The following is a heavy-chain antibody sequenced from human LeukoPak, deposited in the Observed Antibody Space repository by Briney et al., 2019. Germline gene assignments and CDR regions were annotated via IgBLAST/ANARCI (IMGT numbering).Heavy chain of an antibody. CDR3: ARDWVVANYGSGSLAY. Sequence: ASVKVSCKASGYTFTGYYMHWVRQAPGQGLEWMGWINPNSGGTNYAQKFQGWVTMTRDTSISTAYMELSRLRSDDTAVYYCARDWVVANYGSGSLAYWGQGTLVTVSS. J-gene: IGHJ4*02. CDR1: GYTFTGYY. CDR2: INPNSGGT. D-gene: IGHD3-10*01. V-gene: IGHV1-2*04.